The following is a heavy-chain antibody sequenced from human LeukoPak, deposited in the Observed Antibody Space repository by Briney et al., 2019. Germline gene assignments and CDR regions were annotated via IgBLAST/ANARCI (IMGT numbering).Heavy chain of an antibody. CDR3: AKYNSGWYRWFDP. D-gene: IGHD6-19*01. CDR2: INTNTGNP. CDR1: GYTFTTYA. V-gene: IGHV7-4-1*02. J-gene: IGHJ5*02. Sequence: ASVKVSCKASGYTFTTYAMNRVRQAPGQGLEWMGWINTNTGNPTYAQGFTGRFVFSLDTSVSTAYLQISSLKAEDTAVYYCAKYNSGWYRWFDPWGQGTLVIVSS.